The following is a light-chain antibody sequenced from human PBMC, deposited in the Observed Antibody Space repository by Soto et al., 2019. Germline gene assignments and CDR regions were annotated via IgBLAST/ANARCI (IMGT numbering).Light chain of an antibody. V-gene: IGKV1-27*01. J-gene: IGKJ3*01. CDR2: AAS. Sequence: DIQMTQSPTSLSASVGDRVTITCRASQGIRNLVAWYQQKPGKAPKLLIYAASTLQSGVPCRFSGSGSGTAFTLTINSLQPEDVATYSCQKYSSVPVFGPGTKVEIK. CDR1: QGIRNL. CDR3: QKYSSVPV.